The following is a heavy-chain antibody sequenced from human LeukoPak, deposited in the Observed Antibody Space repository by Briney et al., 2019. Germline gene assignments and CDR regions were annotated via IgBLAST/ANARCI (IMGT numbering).Heavy chain of an antibody. D-gene: IGHD1-26*01. CDR1: GYTFTGYY. V-gene: IGHV1-2*02. Sequence: ASVKVSRKASGYTFTGYYMHWVRQAPGQGLEWMGWINPNSGGTNYAQKFQGRVTMTRDTSISTAYMELSRLRSDDTAVYYCARGVGTTGYFDYWGQGTLVTVSS. CDR3: ARGVGTTGYFDY. J-gene: IGHJ4*02. CDR2: INPNSGGT.